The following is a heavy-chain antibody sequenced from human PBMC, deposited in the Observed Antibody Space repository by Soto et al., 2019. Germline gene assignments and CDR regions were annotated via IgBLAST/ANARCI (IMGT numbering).Heavy chain of an antibody. D-gene: IGHD2-2*01. J-gene: IGHJ4*02. Sequence: QVQLQQWGAGLLKPSETLSLTCAVYGGSFSGYYWSWIRQPPGKGMEWIGEINHSGSTNYNPSLTSRVTISVDTSKHQFSLKLGAVTAADTAVYYCARDGGVVPAATFDYWGQGTLVTVSS. V-gene: IGHV4-34*01. CDR1: GGSFSGYY. CDR3: ARDGGVVPAATFDY. CDR2: INHSGST.